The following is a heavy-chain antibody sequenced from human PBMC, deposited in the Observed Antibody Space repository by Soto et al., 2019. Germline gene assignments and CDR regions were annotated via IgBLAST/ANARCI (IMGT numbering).Heavy chain of an antibody. CDR3: ARDTYDTTGYPLDY. CDR1: FYTFTSYG. V-gene: IGHV1-18*04. D-gene: IGHD3-22*01. Sequence: ASVTVASKSCFYTFTSYGISWVRQCPVQGLDWIVWISTFHGNTNYAQKFQGSVTMTTDTSTSTAYMELRSLTSDDTAIYYCARDTYDTTGYPLDYWGQGTLVTVSS. CDR2: ISTFHGNT. J-gene: IGHJ4*02.